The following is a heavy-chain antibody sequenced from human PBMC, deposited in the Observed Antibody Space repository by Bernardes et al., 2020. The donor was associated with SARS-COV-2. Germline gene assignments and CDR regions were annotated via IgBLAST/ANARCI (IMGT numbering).Heavy chain of an antibody. J-gene: IGHJ4*02. V-gene: IGHV4-39*01. Sequence: SETLSLTCTASGGSIRSSGYYWGWIRQPPGKGLQWIGCVYYTGTTYYNPSLKSRVTISVDTSKNQFSLKLSSVTAADTAVYYCARHRNRYYYDSSGPVHDYWGQGTLVTASS. D-gene: IGHD3-22*01. CDR1: GGSIRSSGYY. CDR3: ARHRNRYYYDSSGPVHDY. CDR2: VYYTGTT.